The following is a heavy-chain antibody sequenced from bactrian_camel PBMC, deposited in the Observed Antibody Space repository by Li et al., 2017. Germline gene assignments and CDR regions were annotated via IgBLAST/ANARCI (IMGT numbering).Heavy chain of an antibody. Sequence: HVQLVESGGGSVEAGGSLRLSCAASEYTDSFNCMSWFRQGPGNEREWVAAIYSDGGFTYYADSVKGRFTISQDAAKNTVYLQMNSLKSDDTAVYFCVGHHWSNWGQGTQVTVS. CDR1: EYTDSFNC. J-gene: IGHJ4*01. CDR2: IYSDGGFT. D-gene: IGHD7*01. CDR3: VGHHWSN. V-gene: IGHV3S1*01.